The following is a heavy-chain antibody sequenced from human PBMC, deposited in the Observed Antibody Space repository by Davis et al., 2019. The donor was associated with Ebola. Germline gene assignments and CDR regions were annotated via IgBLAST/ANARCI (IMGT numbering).Heavy chain of an antibody. J-gene: IGHJ4*02. V-gene: IGHV1-58*01. D-gene: IGHD1-26*01. Sequence: AASVKVSCKASGFTFTSSAVQWVRQARGQRLEWIGWIVVGSGNTNYAQKFQGRVTMTEDTSTDTAYMELSSLRSEDTAVYYCATDMGARAVFDYWGQGTLVTVSS. CDR2: IVVGSGNT. CDR3: ATDMGARAVFDY. CDR1: GFTFTSSA.